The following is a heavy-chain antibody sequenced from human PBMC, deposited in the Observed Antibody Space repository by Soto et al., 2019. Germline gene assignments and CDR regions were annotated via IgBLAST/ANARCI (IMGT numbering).Heavy chain of an antibody. J-gene: IGHJ4*02. CDR2: IIPIFGTA. Sequence: SVKVSCKASGGTFSSYAISWVRQAPGQGLEWMGGIIPIFGTANYAQKFQGRVTITADESTSTAYMELSSLRSEDTAVYYCARGEADKAMVFDYWGQGTLVTVSS. CDR1: GGTFSSYA. CDR3: ARGEADKAMVFDY. V-gene: IGHV1-69*13. D-gene: IGHD5-18*01.